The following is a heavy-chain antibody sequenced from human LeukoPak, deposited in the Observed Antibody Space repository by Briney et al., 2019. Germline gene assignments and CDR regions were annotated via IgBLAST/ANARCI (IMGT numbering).Heavy chain of an antibody. CDR1: GFTFSSYG. D-gene: IGHD3-22*01. V-gene: IGHV3-30*18. CDR3: AKDGDSSGYYWYYFDY. CDR2: ISYDGSNK. J-gene: IGHJ4*02. Sequence: GGSLRLSCAASGFTFSSYGMHWVRQAPGKGLEWVAVISYDGSNKYYADSVKGRFTISRDNSKNTLYLQMNSLRAEDTAVYYCAKDGDSSGYYWYYFDYWGQGTLVTVSS.